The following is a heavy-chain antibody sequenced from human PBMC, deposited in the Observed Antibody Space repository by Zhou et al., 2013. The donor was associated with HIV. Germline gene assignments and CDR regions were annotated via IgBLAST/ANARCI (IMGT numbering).Heavy chain of an antibody. Sequence: QVQLQESGPGLVKPSETLSLTCTVSGGSISSSGYYWGWIRQPPGKGLEWIGSVYYTGSTYYNPSLKSRVTISVDTSKNQLSLKLSSVTATDTAVYYCARQELLWFGSSPTYYFDYWGQGTLVTVSS. V-gene: IGHV4-39*07. CDR1: GGSISSSGYY. CDR3: ARQELLWFGSSPTYYFDY. CDR2: VYYTGST. D-gene: IGHD3-10*01. J-gene: IGHJ4*02.